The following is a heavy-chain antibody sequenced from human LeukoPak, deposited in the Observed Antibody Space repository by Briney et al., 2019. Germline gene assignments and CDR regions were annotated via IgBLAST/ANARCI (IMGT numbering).Heavy chain of an antibody. V-gene: IGHV3-30*02. J-gene: IGHJ6*03. Sequence: GGSLRLSCAESGFTLSSYGMHWVRPAPGKGLEWVAFILYDGSNKYYADSVKGRVTISRDNSKNTLYLQMNSLRAEDTAVYYCAKGGRYYYYYMDVWGKGTTVTVSS. CDR2: ILYDGSNK. CDR1: GFTLSSYG. CDR3: AKGGRYYYYYMDV.